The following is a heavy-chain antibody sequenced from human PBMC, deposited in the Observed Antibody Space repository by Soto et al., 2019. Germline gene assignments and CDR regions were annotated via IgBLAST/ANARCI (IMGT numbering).Heavy chain of an antibody. Sequence: EVQLVQSGAEVKKPGESLKISCKGSGYSFISYWIGWVRQMPGKGLEGMGIIYPGDSDTRYSPSFQGQVTISADKSISTAYLQWSSLKASDTAMYYCARAMVRGKNYYGMDVWGQGTTVTVSS. V-gene: IGHV5-51*03. CDR2: IYPGDSDT. J-gene: IGHJ6*02. CDR1: GYSFISYW. CDR3: ARAMVRGKNYYGMDV. D-gene: IGHD3-10*01.